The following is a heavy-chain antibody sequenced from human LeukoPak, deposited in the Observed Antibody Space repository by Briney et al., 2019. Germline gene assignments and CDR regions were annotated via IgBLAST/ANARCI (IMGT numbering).Heavy chain of an antibody. CDR3: ARGIYYFDY. J-gene: IGHJ4*02. D-gene: IGHD2-21*01. CDR2: ISISGST. Sequence: SETLSLTCTVSGGSISGYFWSWVRQPAGKGLEWIGRISISGSTNYNPSLKSRVSMSVDPSKNQFSLKLSSVTAADTAVYYCARGIYYFDYWGQGTLATVSS. CDR1: GGSISGYF. V-gene: IGHV4-4*07.